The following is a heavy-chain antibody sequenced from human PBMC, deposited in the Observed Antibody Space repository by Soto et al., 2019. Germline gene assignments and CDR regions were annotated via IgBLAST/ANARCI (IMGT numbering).Heavy chain of an antibody. Sequence: QVQLVESGGGVVQPGRSLRLSCAASGFTFSSYAMHWVRQAPVKVLEWGAVISYDGSNKYYADSVKGRFTISRDNSKNTLYLQMNSLRAEDTAVYYCSRERYSSIPNQGYYYGMDVWRKGTTVTVSS. J-gene: IGHJ6*04. D-gene: IGHD5-18*01. CDR3: SRERYSSIPNQGYYYGMDV. CDR1: GFTFSSYA. V-gene: IGHV3-30-3*01. CDR2: ISYDGSNK.